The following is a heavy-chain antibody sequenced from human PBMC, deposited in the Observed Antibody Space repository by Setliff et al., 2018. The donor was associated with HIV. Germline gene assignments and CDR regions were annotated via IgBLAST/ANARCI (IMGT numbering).Heavy chain of an antibody. CDR3: ARGFGSYYRIESGQYLDY. V-gene: IGHV4-61*10. CDR2: IYYSGST. J-gene: IGHJ4*01. CDR1: GGSISSGRYY. Sequence: KPSETLSLTCTVSGGSISSGRYYWSWIRQPAGKGLEWIGYIYYSGSTNYDPSLKSRVTISLDTSKNQFSLKLSSMTAADTAVYYCARGFGSYYRIESGQYLDYWGHGTLVTVSS. D-gene: IGHD1-26*01.